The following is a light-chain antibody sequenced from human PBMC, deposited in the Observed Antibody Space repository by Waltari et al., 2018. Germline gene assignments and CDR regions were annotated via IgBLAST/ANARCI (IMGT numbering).Light chain of an antibody. Sequence: DILVTQSPSSLSASVGDRVTITCRASQTINTYINWFQQKPGKAPKLLFYVASTLQSGVPSRFSGSGLGTVFTLTINNLQPEDVATYHCQQSYSSPRSFGQGTKLEI. V-gene: IGKV1-39*01. J-gene: IGKJ2*03. CDR1: QTINTY. CDR3: QQSYSSPRS. CDR2: VAS.